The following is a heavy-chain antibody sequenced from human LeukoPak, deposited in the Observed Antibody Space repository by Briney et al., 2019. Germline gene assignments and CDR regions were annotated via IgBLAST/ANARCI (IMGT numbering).Heavy chain of an antibody. V-gene: IGHV3-48*01. CDR2: ISSSSSTI. D-gene: IGHD1-26*01. CDR1: GFTFSSYS. J-gene: IGHJ4*02. CDR3: ASWGEGALDN. Sequence: GGSLRLSCAASGFTFSSYSMNWVRQAPGKGLEWVSYISSSSSTIYYADSVKGRFTISRDNAKKSLYLQMNSLRVEDTGVYYCASWGEGALDNWGQGTLVTVSS.